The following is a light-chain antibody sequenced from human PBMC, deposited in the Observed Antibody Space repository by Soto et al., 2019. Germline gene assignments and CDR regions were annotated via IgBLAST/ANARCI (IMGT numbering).Light chain of an antibody. J-gene: IGLJ3*02. CDR2: EVN. CDR3: SSYTSSDSWV. Sequence: QSALTQPASVSGSPGQSITISCTGTSSDVGGYNYVSWYQQHPGKAPKLMIYEVNNRPSGVSNRFSGSKSANTASLTIPGLQAEDEADYYCSSYTSSDSWVFGGGTKLTVL. CDR1: SSDVGGYNY. V-gene: IGLV2-14*01.